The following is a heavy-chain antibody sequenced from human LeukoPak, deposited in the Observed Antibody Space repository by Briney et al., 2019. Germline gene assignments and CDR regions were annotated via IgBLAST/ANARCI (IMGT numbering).Heavy chain of an antibody. CDR1: GYTLTELS. D-gene: IGHD3-22*01. Sequence: ASVKVSCKVSGYTLTELSMHWVRQAPGKGLEWMGGFDPEDGETIYAQKFQGRVTITRNTSISTAYMELSSLRSEDTAVYYCARVYYYDSSGYGAFDIWGQGTVVTVSS. CDR3: ARVYYYDSSGYGAFDI. V-gene: IGHV1-24*01. CDR2: FDPEDGET. J-gene: IGHJ3*02.